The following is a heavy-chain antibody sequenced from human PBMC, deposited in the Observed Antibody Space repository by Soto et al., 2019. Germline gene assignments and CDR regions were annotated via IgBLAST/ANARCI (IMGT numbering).Heavy chain of an antibody. CDR3: ASRTSGWYFDY. CDR1: GFTFSSYA. D-gene: IGHD6-19*01. CDR2: ISGSGGST. V-gene: IGHV3-23*01. Sequence: EVQLLESGGGLVQPGGSLRLSCTASGFTFSSYAMNWVRQAPGKGLEWVAVISGSGGSTYDADSVKGRFTISRDNSKNKLYLQMNSLRAEDTAVYYFASRTSGWYFDYWGQGTLVTVSS. J-gene: IGHJ4*02.